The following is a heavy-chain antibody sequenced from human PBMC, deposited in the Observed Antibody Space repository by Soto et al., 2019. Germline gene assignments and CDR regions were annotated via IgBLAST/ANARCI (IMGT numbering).Heavy chain of an antibody. CDR3: ARGSEYCSGGSCSGSFSNWFDP. CDR2: INHSGST. V-gene: IGHV4-34*01. CDR1: GGSFSGYY. D-gene: IGHD2-15*01. Sequence: SETLSLTCAVYGGSFSGYYWSWIRQPPGKGLEWIGEINHSGSTNYNPSLKSRVTISVDTSKNHFSLKLSSVTAADTAVYYCARGSEYCSGGSCSGSFSNWFDPWGQGTLVTVSS. J-gene: IGHJ5*02.